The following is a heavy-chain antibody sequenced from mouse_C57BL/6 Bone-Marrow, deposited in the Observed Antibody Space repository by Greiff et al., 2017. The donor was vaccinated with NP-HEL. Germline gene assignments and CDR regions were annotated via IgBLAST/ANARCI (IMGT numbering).Heavy chain of an antibody. CDR3: ASPYDYDVAWFAY. D-gene: IGHD2-4*01. V-gene: IGHV5-6*01. CDR1: GFTFSSYG. CDR2: ISCGGSYT. Sequence: EVQRVESGGDLVKPGGSLKLSCAASGFTFSSYGMSWVRQTPDKRLEWVATISCGGSYTYYPDSVKGRFTISRDNAKNTLYLQMSSLKSEDTAMYYCASPYDYDVAWFAYWGQGTLVTVSA. J-gene: IGHJ3*01.